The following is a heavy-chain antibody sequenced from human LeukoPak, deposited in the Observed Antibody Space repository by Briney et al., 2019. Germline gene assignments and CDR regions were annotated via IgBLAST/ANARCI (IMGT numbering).Heavy chain of an antibody. CDR2: ISSSGSAI. Sequence: GGSLRLSCAVSGFTFSSYAMNWVRQAPGKGLEWVSYISSSGSAIYYADSVKGRFTISRDNAKNSLYLQMNSLRAEDTAVYYCARELLKVGPTTAGIINWGQGTLVTVSS. V-gene: IGHV3-48*04. CDR1: GFTFSSYA. CDR3: ARELLKVGPTTAGIIN. D-gene: IGHD1-26*01. J-gene: IGHJ4*02.